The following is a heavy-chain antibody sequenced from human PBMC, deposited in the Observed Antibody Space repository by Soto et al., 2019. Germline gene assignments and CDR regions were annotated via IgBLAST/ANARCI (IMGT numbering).Heavy chain of an antibody. CDR3: AKEDPIDYYDSSGPFDY. J-gene: IGHJ4*02. Sequence: PGGSLRLSCAASGFTFSIYAMSWFRQAPGKGLEWVSAISGSGGSTYYADSVKGRFTISRDNSKNTLYLQVNSLRAEDTAVYYCAKEDPIDYYDSSGPFDYWGQGTPVTVSS. CDR2: ISGSGGST. V-gene: IGHV3-23*01. D-gene: IGHD3-22*01. CDR1: GFTFSIYA.